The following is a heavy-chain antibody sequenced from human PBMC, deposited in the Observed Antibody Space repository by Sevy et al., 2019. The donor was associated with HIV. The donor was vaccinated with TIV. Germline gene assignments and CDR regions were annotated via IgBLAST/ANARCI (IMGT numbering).Heavy chain of an antibody. D-gene: IGHD5-18*01. CDR1: GLTFSSDS. Sequence: GGSLRLSCVVSGLTFSSDSKNWVRRAPGKGLEWLAYISSSSRTIYYADSVEGRFTISRDNDKKSVFLQMNNLRDEDSATYYCARDVDTPFVRSFDSWGQGTLVTVSS. CDR2: ISSSSRTI. V-gene: IGHV3-48*02. CDR3: ARDVDTPFVRSFDS. J-gene: IGHJ4*02.